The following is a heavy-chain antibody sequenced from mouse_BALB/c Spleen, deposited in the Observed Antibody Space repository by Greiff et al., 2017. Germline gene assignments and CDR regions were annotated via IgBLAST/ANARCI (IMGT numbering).Heavy chain of an antibody. CDR3: ATMIYYAMDY. V-gene: IGHV14-3*02. Sequence: VQLQQSGAELVKPGASVKLSCTASGFNIKDTYMHWVKQRPEQGLEWIGRIDPANGNTKYDPKFQGKATITADTSSNTAYLQLSSLTSEDTAVYYCATMIYYAMDYWGQGTSVTVSS. D-gene: IGHD2-4*01. CDR1: GFNIKDTY. CDR2: IDPANGNT. J-gene: IGHJ4*01.